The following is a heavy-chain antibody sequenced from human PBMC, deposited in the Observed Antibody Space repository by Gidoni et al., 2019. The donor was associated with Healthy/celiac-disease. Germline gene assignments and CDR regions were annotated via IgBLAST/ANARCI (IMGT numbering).Heavy chain of an antibody. CDR3: TTEPVYSSGWQRVDY. CDR1: GFTFSNAW. D-gene: IGHD6-19*01. Sequence: EVQLVESGGGLVKPGGSLRLSCAAAGFTFSNAWMSWVRQAPGKGLEWVGRIKSKTDGGTTDYAAPVKGRFTISRDDSKNTLYLQMTSLKTEDTAVYYCTTEPVYSSGWQRVDYWGQGTLVTVSS. J-gene: IGHJ4*02. CDR2: IKSKTDGGTT. V-gene: IGHV3-15*01.